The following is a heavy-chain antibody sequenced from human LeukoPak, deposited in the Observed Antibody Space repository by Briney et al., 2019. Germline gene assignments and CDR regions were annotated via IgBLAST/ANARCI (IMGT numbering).Heavy chain of an antibody. CDR3: ARAKLRYFDWSNWFDP. D-gene: IGHD3-9*01. Sequence: PSETLSLTCTVSGGSISSYYWNWIRQPPGKGLEWIGYISYSGSTNYNPSLKSRVTISLDTSKNQFSLKLSSVTAADTAVYYCARAKLRYFDWSNWFDPWGQGTLVTVSS. V-gene: IGHV4-59*12. CDR1: GGSISSYY. J-gene: IGHJ5*02. CDR2: ISYSGST.